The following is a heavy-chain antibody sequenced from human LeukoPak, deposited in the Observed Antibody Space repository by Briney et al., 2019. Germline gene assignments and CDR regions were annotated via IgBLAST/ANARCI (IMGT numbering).Heavy chain of an antibody. CDR1: GYTFTGYY. D-gene: IGHD3-3*01. CDR2: INPNSGGT. CDR3: ARDWGRRGYYDFWSGDDNRFDP. Sequence: ASVKVSCKASGYTFTGYYMHWVRQAHGQGLEWMGWINPNSGGTNYAQKFQGRVTMTRDTSIITAYMELSRLRSDDTAVYYCARDWGRRGYYDFWSGDDNRFDPWGQGTLVTVSS. J-gene: IGHJ5*02. V-gene: IGHV1-2*02.